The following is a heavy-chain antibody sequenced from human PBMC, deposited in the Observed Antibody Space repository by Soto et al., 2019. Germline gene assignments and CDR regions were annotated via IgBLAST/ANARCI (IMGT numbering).Heavy chain of an antibody. CDR1: GFTFTNYA. J-gene: IGHJ4*02. V-gene: IGHV3-23*01. D-gene: IGHD3-10*01. CDR2: ISGSGTTT. Sequence: EVQLLESGGGLVQPGGSLRLSCAASGFTFTNYAMNWVRQAPGKGLEWVSSISGSGTTTFYADSVQGRFTISRDNSRHTLYLEMNRLRAEDTAVYYCARDLFLQGYFGSGNYYALDYWGQGTLVPVSS. CDR3: ARDLFLQGYFGSGNYYALDY.